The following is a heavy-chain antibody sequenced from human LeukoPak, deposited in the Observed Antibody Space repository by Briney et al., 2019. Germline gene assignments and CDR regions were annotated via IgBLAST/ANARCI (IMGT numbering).Heavy chain of an antibody. CDR2: INPSGSSA. CDR1: GYSFTSYY. V-gene: IGHV1-46*01. Sequence: EASVKVSCKASGYSFTSYYMHWVRQAPGQGLEWMGFINPSGSSAAYAQKFQGRVTMTRDMSTSTVYMELSSLRSEDTAVYYCARGIRRYYDSSGYLRYYFDYWGQGTLVTVSS. D-gene: IGHD3-22*01. J-gene: IGHJ4*02. CDR3: ARGIRRYYDSSGYLRYYFDY.